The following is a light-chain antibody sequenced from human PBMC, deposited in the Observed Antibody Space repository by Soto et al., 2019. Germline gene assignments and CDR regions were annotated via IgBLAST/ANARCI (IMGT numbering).Light chain of an antibody. Sequence: DIQMTQSPSSVSASVGDIVTITCLASQVISSWLAWYQQKPGKSPKLLICAASSLQSGVPSRFSGSGYGTDFTLTISSLEPEDFATYYCQQANSFPLTFGGGTKVDI. CDR1: QVISSW. CDR3: QQANSFPLT. CDR2: AAS. J-gene: IGKJ4*01. V-gene: IGKV1D-12*01.